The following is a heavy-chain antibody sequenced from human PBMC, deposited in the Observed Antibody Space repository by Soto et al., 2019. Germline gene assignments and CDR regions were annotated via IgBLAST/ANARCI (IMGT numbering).Heavy chain of an antibody. D-gene: IGHD6-13*01. CDR3: AKEAYSSSWYTLYYYYVMDV. CDR2: ISGSGGST. Sequence: PGGSLRLSCAASGCTFSSYAMSWVRQAPGKGLEWVSAISGSGGSTYYADSVKGRFTISRDNSKNTLYLQMNSLRAEDTAVYYCAKEAYSSSWYTLYYYYVMDVWGQGTTVTVSS. V-gene: IGHV3-23*01. CDR1: GCTFSSYA. J-gene: IGHJ6*02.